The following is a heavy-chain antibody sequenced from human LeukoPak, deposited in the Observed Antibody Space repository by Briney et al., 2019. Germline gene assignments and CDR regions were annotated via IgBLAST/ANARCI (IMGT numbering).Heavy chain of an antibody. CDR1: GFTFSSYD. Sequence: PGTSLRLSCAASGFTFSSYDMYWVRQAPGKGLEWVALISKDGSDEDHADSVKGRFTISRDNSKDTLYLQMISRRIEDTAVYYCAREAYYGTGRSRQPSPVWGQGTLVTVSS. CDR2: ISKDGSDE. J-gene: IGHJ4*02. V-gene: IGHV3-30*01. D-gene: IGHD3-10*01. CDR3: AREAYYGTGRSRQPSPV.